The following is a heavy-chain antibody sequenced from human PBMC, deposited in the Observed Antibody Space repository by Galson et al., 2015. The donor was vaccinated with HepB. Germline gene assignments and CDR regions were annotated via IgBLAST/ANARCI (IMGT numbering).Heavy chain of an antibody. V-gene: IGHV1-3*01. Sequence: SVKVSCKASGYTFTSYAMHWVRQAPGQRLEWMGWINAGNGNTKYSQKFQGRVTITRDTSASTAYMELSSLRSEDTAVYYCARGDIAAAGIFDYWGQGTLVTVSS. CDR1: GYTFTSYA. J-gene: IGHJ4*02. D-gene: IGHD6-13*01. CDR2: INAGNGNT. CDR3: ARGDIAAAGIFDY.